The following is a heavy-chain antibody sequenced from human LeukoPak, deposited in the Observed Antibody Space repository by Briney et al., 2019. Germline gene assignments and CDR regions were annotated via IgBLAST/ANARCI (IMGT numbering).Heavy chain of an antibody. Sequence: SGGSLRLSCAASGFTFSSHWLHWVCQAPGKGLVWVSRIKSDGSSTNYADSVKGRFTISRDSAQHTPYLQMNSLRVEDTAVYYCVSSPQYDMDVWGQGTTVTVS. D-gene: IGHD6-13*01. CDR1: GFTFSSHW. V-gene: IGHV3-74*01. J-gene: IGHJ6*02. CDR2: IKSDGSST. CDR3: VSSPQYDMDV.